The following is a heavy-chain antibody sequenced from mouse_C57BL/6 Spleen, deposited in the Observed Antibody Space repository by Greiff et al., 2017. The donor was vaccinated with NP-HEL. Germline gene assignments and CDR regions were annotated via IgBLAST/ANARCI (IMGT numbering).Heavy chain of an antibody. CDR2: ISSGSSTI. CDR3: ARGLVTTY. J-gene: IGHJ3*01. D-gene: IGHD2-2*01. CDR1: GFTFSDYG. Sequence: DVMLVESGGGLVKPGGSLKLSCAASGFTFSDYGMHWVRQAPEKGLEWVAYISSGSSTIYYADTVKGRFTISRDNAKNTLFLQMTSLRSEDTAMYYCARGLVTTYWGQGTLVTVSA. V-gene: IGHV5-17*01.